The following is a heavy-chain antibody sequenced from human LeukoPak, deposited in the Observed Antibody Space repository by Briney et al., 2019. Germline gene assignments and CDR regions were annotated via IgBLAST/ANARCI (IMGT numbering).Heavy chain of an antibody. D-gene: IGHD3-22*01. J-gene: IGHJ4*02. V-gene: IGHV1-2*02. CDR3: ARDLGEVYYYDSSGYYPPSY. CDR1: GYTFTGYY. Sequence: ASVKVSCKASGYTFTGYYMHWVRQAPGQGLEWMGWINPNSGGTNYARKFQGRVTMTRDTSISTAYMELSRLRSDDTAVYYCARDLGEVYYYDSSGYYPPSYWGQGTLVTVSS. CDR2: INPNSGGT.